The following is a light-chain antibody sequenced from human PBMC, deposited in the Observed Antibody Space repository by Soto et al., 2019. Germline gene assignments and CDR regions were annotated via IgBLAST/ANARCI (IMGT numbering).Light chain of an antibody. V-gene: IGKV3-15*01. CDR1: QSISRS. Sequence: EIVLTQSPGTLSLSPWERATLSCRASQSISRSLAWYQQKPGQAPRLLISDASTRATGIPARFSGSGSGTEFTLTISSLQSEDFALYYCHQYNSWPPGTFGQGTKVDIK. CDR2: DAS. J-gene: IGKJ2*01. CDR3: HQYNSWPPGT.